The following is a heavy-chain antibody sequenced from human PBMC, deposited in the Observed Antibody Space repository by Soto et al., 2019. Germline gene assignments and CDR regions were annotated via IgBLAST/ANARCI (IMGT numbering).Heavy chain of an antibody. CDR1: GGSISSYY. D-gene: IGHD3-9*01. J-gene: IGHJ5*02. V-gene: IGHV4-59*08. CDR2: IYQSGST. CDR3: ARQSLRGILTGYLFDP. Sequence: SETLSLTCTVSGGSISSYYWSWIRQPPGKGLEWIGYIYQSGSTNHNPSLKSRVTISIDTSKNQFSLKLSSVTAADTAVYYCARQSLRGILTGYLFDPWGQGTLVTVSS.